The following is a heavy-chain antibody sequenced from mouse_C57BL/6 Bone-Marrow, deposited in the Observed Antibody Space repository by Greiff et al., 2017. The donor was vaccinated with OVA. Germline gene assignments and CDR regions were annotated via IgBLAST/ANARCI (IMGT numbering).Heavy chain of an antibody. V-gene: IGHV1-18*01. J-gene: IGHJ4*01. CDR3: ARWGYYGSSNYYAMDY. CDR2: INPNNGGT. D-gene: IGHD1-1*01. Sequence: EVQRVESGPELVKPGASVKIPCKASGYTFTDYNMDWVKQSHGKSLEWIGDINPNNGGTIYNQKFKGKATLTVDKSSSTAYMELRSLTSEDTAVYYCARWGYYGSSNYYAMDYWGQGTSVTVSS. CDR1: GYTFTDYN.